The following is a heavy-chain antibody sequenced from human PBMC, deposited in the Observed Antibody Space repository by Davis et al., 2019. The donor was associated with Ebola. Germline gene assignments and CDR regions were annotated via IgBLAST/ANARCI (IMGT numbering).Heavy chain of an antibody. Sequence: ASVKVSCKASGYTFTSYGISWVRQAPGQGLEWMGWINPNSGGTNYAQKFQGRVTMTRDTSISTAYMELSSLRSEDTAVYYCARGDTMVRGQVPFDYWGQGTLVTVSS. CDR2: INPNSGGT. CDR3: ARGDTMVRGQVPFDY. J-gene: IGHJ4*02. V-gene: IGHV1-2*02. CDR1: GYTFTSYG. D-gene: IGHD3-10*01.